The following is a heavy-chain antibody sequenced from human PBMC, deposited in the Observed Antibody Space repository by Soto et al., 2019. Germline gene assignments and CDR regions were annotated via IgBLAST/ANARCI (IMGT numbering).Heavy chain of an antibody. J-gene: IGHJ5*02. CDR1: GYTLNEVA. CDR3: TTYHGDYNFDH. CDR2: FDPDEAET. V-gene: IGHV1-24*01. D-gene: IGHD4-17*01. Sequence: QVQLVQSGAEVKKPGASVKVSCKVSGYTLNEVAMHWVRQAPGKGLEWLGGFDPDEAETINAQHFQCRVTMTEDTSTDTVYMELSSLRSEDTALYFCTTYHGDYNFDHWGQGTLVTVSS.